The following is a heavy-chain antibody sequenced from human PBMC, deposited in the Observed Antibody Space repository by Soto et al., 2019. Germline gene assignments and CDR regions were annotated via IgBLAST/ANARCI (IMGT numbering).Heavy chain of an antibody. V-gene: IGHV5-51*01. CDR1: GYSFTSYW. CDR2: IYPGDSDT. J-gene: IGHJ2*01. CDR3: ARLPLRFLEWLWYFDL. D-gene: IGHD3-3*01. Sequence: GESLKISCKGSGYSFTSYWIGWVRQMPGKGLEWMGIIYPGDSDTRYSPSFQGQVTISADKSISTAYLQWSSLKASDTAMYYCARLPLRFLEWLWYFDLWGRGTLVTVSS.